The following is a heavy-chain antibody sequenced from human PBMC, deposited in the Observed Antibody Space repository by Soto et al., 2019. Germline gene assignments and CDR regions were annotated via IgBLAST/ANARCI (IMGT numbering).Heavy chain of an antibody. V-gene: IGHV3-74*01. J-gene: IGHJ4*02. CDR3: ARGAPYPSRSYLLDY. CDR2: INGDGRST. Sequence: XXSLRLYFAGSGFTFSGYWMHWVLQAPGKGLVWVSRINGDGRSTTYADSVKGRFTISRDNAKNTLYLQMNGLTVADTAVYYCARGAPYPSRSYLLDYWGQGTVVTVSS. D-gene: IGHD3-10*01. CDR1: GFTFSGYW.